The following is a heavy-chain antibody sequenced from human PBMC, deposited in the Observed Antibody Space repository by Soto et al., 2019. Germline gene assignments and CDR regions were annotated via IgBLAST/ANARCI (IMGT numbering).Heavy chain of an antibody. D-gene: IGHD2-15*01. CDR3: ASLVVVAATPFNLDYYGMDV. CDR2: IYYSGST. V-gene: IGHV4-39*01. Sequence: SETLSLTCTVSGGSISSSSYYWGWIRQPPGKGLEWIGSIYYSGSTYYNPSLKSRVTISVDTSKNQFSLKLSSVTAADTAVYYCASLVVVAATPFNLDYYGMDVWGQGTTVTVSS. J-gene: IGHJ6*02. CDR1: GGSISSSSYY.